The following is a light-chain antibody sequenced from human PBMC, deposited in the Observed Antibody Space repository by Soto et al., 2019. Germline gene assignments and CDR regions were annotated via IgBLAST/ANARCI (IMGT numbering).Light chain of an antibody. Sequence: EIGLTQSPGTPSLSPGERATVSCRASQSASSSSFAWYQHKPGQAPRLLISGASNRATRIPDRFSGSGSGTDFTLTISRLEPEEFAVYYCQHYARSVGTFGQGNSVEIK. V-gene: IGKV3-20*01. CDR1: QSASSSS. CDR3: QHYARSVGT. CDR2: GAS. J-gene: IGKJ1*01.